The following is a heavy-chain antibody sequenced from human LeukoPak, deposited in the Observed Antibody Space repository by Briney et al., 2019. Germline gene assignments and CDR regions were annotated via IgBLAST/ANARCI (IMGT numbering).Heavy chain of an antibody. Sequence: GGSLRLSCAASGFTFSSYSMNWVRQAPGKGLEWVSFISSSRSYIYYADSVKGRFTISRDNAKNSLYLQMNSLRAEDTAVYYCAKGPYSSGPYNWFDPWGQGTLVTVSS. J-gene: IGHJ5*02. CDR2: ISSSRSYI. CDR3: AKGPYSSGPYNWFDP. D-gene: IGHD6-19*01. CDR1: GFTFSSYS. V-gene: IGHV3-21*01.